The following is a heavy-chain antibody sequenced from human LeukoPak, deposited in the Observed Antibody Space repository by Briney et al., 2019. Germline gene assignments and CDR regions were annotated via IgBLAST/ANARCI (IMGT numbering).Heavy chain of an antibody. CDR2: ISRSSSTI. J-gene: IGHJ4*02. CDR3: ARMGTTRFLEWFKGVSFDY. D-gene: IGHD3-3*01. V-gene: IGHV3-48*01. CDR1: GLTFSSFI. Sequence: LSCAASGLTFSSFILNWVRQAPGKGLEWVSYISRSSSTIYYPASVKGLFTISRDNAKNSLYLQMNSLRAEDTAVYYCARMGTTRFLEWFKGVSFDYWGQGTLVSVSS.